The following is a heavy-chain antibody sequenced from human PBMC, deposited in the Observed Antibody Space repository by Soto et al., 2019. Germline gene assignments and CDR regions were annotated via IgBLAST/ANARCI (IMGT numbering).Heavy chain of an antibody. CDR3: ATWHEREHAYDV. Sequence: DVQLVASGGGLMQPWDSLRLSCAASGLTVSGQKYVAWVRQAPGKGLEWVSALYDGDGSFYSDSVKGRFTTSSDSSKITVYLQMNDRRPADTAVYYCATWHEREHAYDVWGQGTPVTVSS. CDR2: LYDGDGS. CDR1: GLTVSGQKY. V-gene: IGHV3-53*01. D-gene: IGHD1-1*01. J-gene: IGHJ3*01.